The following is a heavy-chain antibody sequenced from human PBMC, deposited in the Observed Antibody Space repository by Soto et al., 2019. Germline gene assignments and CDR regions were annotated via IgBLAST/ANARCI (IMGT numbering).Heavy chain of an antibody. J-gene: IGHJ3*01. CDR2: INPKSGGT. D-gene: IGHD1-1*01. CDR3: ARGYKLDLTDAVDF. V-gene: IGHV1-2*04. Sequence: ASVKVSCKASGYTFTDCYIHWVRHAPGQGLEWMGWINPKSGGTNYAQKFQGWVTMTRDTSISTAYIGLSRLSSDDTAVYYCARGYKLDLTDAVDFWG. CDR1: GYTFTDCY.